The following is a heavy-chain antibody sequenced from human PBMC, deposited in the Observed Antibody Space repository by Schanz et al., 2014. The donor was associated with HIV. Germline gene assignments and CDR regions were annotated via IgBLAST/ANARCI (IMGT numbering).Heavy chain of an antibody. Sequence: EVQLLQSGGGSVQPGGSLRLSCAASGFSFSDYWMHWVRQVPGKGLLWVSRMNNDVSSRLYADSVKGRFTISRDNAKNTLYLQMNSLRDEDTAVYYCARRSSDGGYYDNWGQGTLVTVSS. CDR1: GFSFSDYW. J-gene: IGHJ4*02. CDR2: MNNDVSSR. CDR3: ARRSSDGGYYDN. D-gene: IGHD2-15*01. V-gene: IGHV3-74*02.